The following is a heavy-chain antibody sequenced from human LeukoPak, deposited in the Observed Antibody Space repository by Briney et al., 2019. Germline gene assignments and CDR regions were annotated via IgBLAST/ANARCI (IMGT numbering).Heavy chain of an antibody. V-gene: IGHV1-69*01. CDR1: GGTFSRYA. Sequence: SSVKVSCKASGGTFSRYAISWVRQAPGQGLEWMGGVIPMFATANYAPKFQDRVTITADESTSTAYMELRSLRSEDTAVYHCARGLHGDYGYFDCWGQGTLVTVSS. D-gene: IGHD4-17*01. J-gene: IGHJ4*02. CDR2: VIPMFATA. CDR3: ARGLHGDYGYFDC.